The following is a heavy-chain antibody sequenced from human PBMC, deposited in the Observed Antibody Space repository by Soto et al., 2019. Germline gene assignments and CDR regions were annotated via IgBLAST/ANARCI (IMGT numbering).Heavy chain of an antibody. D-gene: IGHD6-6*01. Sequence: QVQLVESGGGVVQPGRSLRLSCAASGFTFSSYAMHWVRQAPGKGLEWLAVISYDGSNKYYADSVKGRFTISRDNSKNTLYLQMNSLRAEDTAVYYCARGPYSSSTYFDYWGQGTLVTVSS. CDR1: GFTFSSYA. CDR2: ISYDGSNK. J-gene: IGHJ4*02. CDR3: ARGPYSSSTYFDY. V-gene: IGHV3-30-3*01.